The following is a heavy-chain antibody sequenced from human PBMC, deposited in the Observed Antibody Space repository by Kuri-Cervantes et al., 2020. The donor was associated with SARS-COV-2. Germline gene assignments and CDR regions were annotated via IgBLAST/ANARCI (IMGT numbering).Heavy chain of an antibody. V-gene: IGHV3-74*01. CDR2: INSDGSST. CDR3: ARGPLYSSSWYDWFDP. CDR1: GFTFDDDA. J-gene: IGHJ5*02. D-gene: IGHD6-13*01. Sequence: GGSLRLSCAASGFTFDDDAMHWVRQAPGKGLVWVSRINSDGSSTSYADSVKGRFTISRDNAKNTLYLQMNSLRAEDTAVYYCARGPLYSSSWYDWFDPWGQGTLVTVSS.